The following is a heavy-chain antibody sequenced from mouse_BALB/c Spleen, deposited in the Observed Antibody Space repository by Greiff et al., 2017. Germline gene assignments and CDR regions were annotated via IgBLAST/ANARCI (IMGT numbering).Heavy chain of an antibody. V-gene: IGHV1-80*01. CDR2: LYPGDGDT. J-gene: IGHJ4*01. Sequence: QVQLQQSGAELVRPVSSVKISCKASGYAFSSYWLNWVKQRPGQGLEWIGQLYPGDGDTNYNGKFKGKAALTADKSSSTAYIQLGSLTSEDSAVYFCASGLLRLAMDYWGQGTSVTVSS. D-gene: IGHD2-12*01. CDR1: GYAFSSYW. CDR3: ASGLLRLAMDY.